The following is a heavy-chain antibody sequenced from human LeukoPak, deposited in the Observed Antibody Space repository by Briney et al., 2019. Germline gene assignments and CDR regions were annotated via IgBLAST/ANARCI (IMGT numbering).Heavy chain of an antibody. CDR2: ISAYNGNT. D-gene: IGHD1-26*01. Sequence: ASVTVSCTASGYTFTSYGISWVRQAPGQGLEWMGWISAYNGNTNYAQKLQGRVTMTTDTSTSTAYMELRGLRSDDTAVYYCARVGERELPSPLDYWGQGTLVTVSS. J-gene: IGHJ4*02. CDR1: GYTFTSYG. CDR3: ARVGERELPSPLDY. V-gene: IGHV1-18*01.